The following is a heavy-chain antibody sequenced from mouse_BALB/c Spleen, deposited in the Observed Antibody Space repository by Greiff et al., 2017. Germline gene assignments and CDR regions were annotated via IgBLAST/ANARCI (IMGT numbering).Heavy chain of an antibody. Sequence: EVQLQQSGAELVRPGALVKLSCKASGFNIKDYYMHWVKQRPEQGLEWIGWIDPENGNTIYDPKFQGKASITADTSSNTAYLQLSSLTSEDTAVYYCASGWDEDFDYWGQGTTLTGSS. CDR3: ASGWDEDFDY. CDR1: GFNIKDYY. V-gene: IGHV14-1*02. CDR2: IDPENGNT. J-gene: IGHJ2*01. D-gene: IGHD4-1*01.